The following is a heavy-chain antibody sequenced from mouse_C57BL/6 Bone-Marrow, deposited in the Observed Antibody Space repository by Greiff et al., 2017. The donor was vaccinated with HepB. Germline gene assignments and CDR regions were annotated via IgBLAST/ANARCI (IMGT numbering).Heavy chain of an antibody. J-gene: IGHJ2*01. CDR2: IYPGDGDT. Sequence: QVQLQQSGPELVKPGASVKISCKASGYAFSSSWMNWVKQRPGKGLEWIGRIYPGDGDTNYNGKFKGKATLTADKSSSTAYMQLSSLTSEDSAVYFCARDYSGPHYFDYWGQGTTLTVSS. CDR1: GYAFSSSW. CDR3: ARDYSGPHYFDY. V-gene: IGHV1-82*01. D-gene: IGHD1-2*01.